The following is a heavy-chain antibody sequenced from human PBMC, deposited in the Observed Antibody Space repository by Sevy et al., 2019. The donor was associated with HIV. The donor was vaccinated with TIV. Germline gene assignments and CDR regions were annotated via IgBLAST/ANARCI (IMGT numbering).Heavy chain of an antibody. CDR2: ISAYNGNT. V-gene: IGHV1-18*01. J-gene: IGHJ4*02. D-gene: IGHD3-3*01. CDR3: ARLYDFWSGYLKPRYYFDY. Sequence: ASVKVSCKASGYTFTSYGISWVRQAPGQGLEGMGWISAYNGNTNYAQKLQGRVTMTTDTSTRTAYMELRSRRSDDTAVYYCARLYDFWSGYLKPRYYFDYWGQGTLVTVSS. CDR1: GYTFTSYG.